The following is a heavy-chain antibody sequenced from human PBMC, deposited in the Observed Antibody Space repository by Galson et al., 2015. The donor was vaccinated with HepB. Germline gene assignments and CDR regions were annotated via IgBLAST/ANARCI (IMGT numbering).Heavy chain of an antibody. CDR1: GYTFTSYG. CDR3: AREGKGYYYGSGSYLLF. J-gene: IGHJ4*02. CDR2: ISAYNGNT. D-gene: IGHD3-10*01. Sequence: SVKVSCKASGYTFTSYGISWVRQAPGQGLEWMGWISAYNGNTNYAQKLQGRVTMTTDTSTSTAYMELRSLRSDDTAVYYCAREGKGYYYGSGSYLLFWGQGTLVTVSS. V-gene: IGHV1-18*01.